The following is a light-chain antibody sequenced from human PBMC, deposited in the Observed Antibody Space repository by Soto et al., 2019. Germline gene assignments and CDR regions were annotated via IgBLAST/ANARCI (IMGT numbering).Light chain of an antibody. CDR2: EVT. V-gene: IGLV2-8*01. Sequence: QSVLTQPPSASGSPGQSVTISCTGTASDVGGFNYVSWYQQHPDKAPRLIIYEVTKRPSGVPDRFSGSRSGNTASLTVSGLQAEDEATYYCTSYAGRNNFVPFGGGTKVTVL. CDR1: ASDVGGFNY. J-gene: IGLJ2*01. CDR3: TSYAGRNNFVP.